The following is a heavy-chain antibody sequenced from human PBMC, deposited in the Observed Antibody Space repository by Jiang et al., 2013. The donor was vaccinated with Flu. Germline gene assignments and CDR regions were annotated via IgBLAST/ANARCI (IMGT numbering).Heavy chain of an antibody. J-gene: IGHJ5*02. CDR2: IYPGDSDT. D-gene: IGHD6-6*01. Sequence: IIYPGDSDTRYSPSFQGQVTISADKSISTAYLQWSSLKASDTAMYYCARRSIAARLNWFDPWGQGTLVTVSS. V-gene: IGHV5-51*01. CDR3: ARRSIAARLNWFDP.